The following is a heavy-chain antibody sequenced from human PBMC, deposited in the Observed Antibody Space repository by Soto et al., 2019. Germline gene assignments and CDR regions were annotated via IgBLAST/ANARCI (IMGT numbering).Heavy chain of an antibody. V-gene: IGHV4-61*08. CDR2: IYYSGST. Sequence: SETLSLTCTVSVGSISSGDYYWSWIRQPPGKGLEWIGYIYYSGSTNYNPSLKSRVTISVDTSKNQFSLKLSSVTAADTAVYYCWRGPMTVDAFDIWGQGKIVTV. CDR1: VGSISSGDYY. CDR3: WRGPMTVDAFDI. J-gene: IGHJ3*02.